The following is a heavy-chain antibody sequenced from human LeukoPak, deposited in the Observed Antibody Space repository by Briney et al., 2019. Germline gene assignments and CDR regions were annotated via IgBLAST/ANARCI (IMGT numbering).Heavy chain of an antibody. J-gene: IGHJ4*02. Sequence: GGSLRLSCAASGFTFSSYSMNWVRQAPGKGLEWVSSIRSSSSYIYYADSVKGRFTISRDNAKNSLYLQMNSLRAEDTAVYYCARDDPYYDILTGYVYWGQGTLVTVSS. V-gene: IGHV3-21*01. CDR1: GFTFSSYS. CDR3: ARDDPYYDILTGYVY. CDR2: IRSSSSYI. D-gene: IGHD3-9*01.